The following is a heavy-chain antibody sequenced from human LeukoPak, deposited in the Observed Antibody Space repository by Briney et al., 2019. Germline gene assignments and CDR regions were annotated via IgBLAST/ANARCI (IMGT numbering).Heavy chain of an antibody. J-gene: IGHJ2*01. CDR3: ARALGYYGSSGYYWYFDL. Sequence: PSETLSLTCTVSGDSISSGSYFWNWIRQPAGERLEWIGRIYASGSTNYNPSLKSRVTISVDTSKNQFSLRLNSLTAADTAVYYCARALGYYGSSGYYWYFDLWGRGTLVTVSS. D-gene: IGHD3-22*01. V-gene: IGHV4-61*02. CDR1: GDSISSGSYF. CDR2: IYASGST.